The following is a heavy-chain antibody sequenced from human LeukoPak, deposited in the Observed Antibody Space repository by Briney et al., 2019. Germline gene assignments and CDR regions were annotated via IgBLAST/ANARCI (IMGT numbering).Heavy chain of an antibody. D-gene: IGHD6-13*01. CDR1: GFTFSVYY. CDR2: ISNSGSTI. CDR3: ARDQGIRRSSSLYYCFYYYMDV. Sequence: GGSVSLSCAASGFTFSVYYMRWIRHAPGKGVEWFSYISNSGSTIYYADTVKGRFTIYRDNAKNSLYLQMNSLRAEDTAVYYCARDQGIRRSSSLYYCFYYYMDVWGKGTTATVSS. J-gene: IGHJ6*03. V-gene: IGHV3-11*04.